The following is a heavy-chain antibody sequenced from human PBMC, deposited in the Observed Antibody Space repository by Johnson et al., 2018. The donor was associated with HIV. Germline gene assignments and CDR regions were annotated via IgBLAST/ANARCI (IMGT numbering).Heavy chain of an antibody. CDR1: GFTFSSYA. CDR2: ISYDGNNK. CDR3: ARPSVITTLTTTPWAFDI. V-gene: IGHV3-30*04. D-gene: IGHD4-17*01. J-gene: IGHJ3*02. Sequence: QVLLVESGGGVVQPGRSLRLSCAASGFTFSSYAMHWVRQAPGKGLEWVAVISYDGNNKYYTDSVKGRFTISRDNSKNTLYLQMNSLRAEDTAIYYCARPSVITTLTTTPWAFDIWGQGTMVTVSS.